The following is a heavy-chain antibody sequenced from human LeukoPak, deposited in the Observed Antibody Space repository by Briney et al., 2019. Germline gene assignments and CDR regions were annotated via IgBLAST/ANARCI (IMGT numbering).Heavy chain of an antibody. J-gene: IGHJ4*02. CDR2: ISYDGSNK. Sequence: GGSLRLSCAASGFTFLSYGMHWVRQAPGKGLEWVAVISYDGSNKYYADSVKGRFTISRDNSKNTLYLQMNSLRAEDTAVYYCAKDLGYSYGYDYWGQGTLVTVSS. CDR1: GFTFLSYG. D-gene: IGHD5-18*01. CDR3: AKDLGYSYGYDY. V-gene: IGHV3-30*18.